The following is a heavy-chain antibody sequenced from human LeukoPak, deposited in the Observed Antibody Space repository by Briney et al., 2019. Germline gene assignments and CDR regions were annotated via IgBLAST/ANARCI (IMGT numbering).Heavy chain of an antibody. CDR3: TSRIAVAEKGY. CDR2: IRSKANSYAT. J-gene: IGHJ4*02. V-gene: IGHV3-73*01. D-gene: IGHD6-19*01. CDR1: GFTFSSYA. Sequence: PGGSLRLSCAASGFTFSSYAMSWVRQAPGKGLEWVGRIRSKANSYATAYAASVKGRFTISRDDSKNTAYLQMNSLKTEDTAVYYCTSRIAVAEKGYWGQGTLVTVSS.